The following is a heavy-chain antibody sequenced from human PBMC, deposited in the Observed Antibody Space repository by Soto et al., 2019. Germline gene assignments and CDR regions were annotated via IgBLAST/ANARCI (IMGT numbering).Heavy chain of an antibody. V-gene: IGHV4-34*01. Sequence: SETLSLTCAVYGGSFSGYYWSWIRQPPGKGLEWIGEINHSGSTNYNPSLKSRVTISVDTSKNQFSLKLSSVTAADTAVYYCARIFFQTAVDYWGQGTLVTVSS. J-gene: IGHJ4*02. CDR1: GGSFSGYY. CDR3: ARIFFQTAVDY. CDR2: INHSGST. D-gene: IGHD3-3*01.